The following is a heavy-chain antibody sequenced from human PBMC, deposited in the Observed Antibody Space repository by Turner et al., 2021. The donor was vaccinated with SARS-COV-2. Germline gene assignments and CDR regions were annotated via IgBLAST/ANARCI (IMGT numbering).Heavy chain of an antibody. CDR2: IKQDGSEK. D-gene: IGHD3-3*01. CDR1: GFTFSRYW. J-gene: IGHJ6*02. Sequence: GESGGGLVQPGGSLRLSCAASGFTFSRYWMSWVRQAPGKGLEWVANIKQDGSEKYYVDSVKGRFTISRDNAKDSLYLQMNSLRAEDTAVYYCARYRRDYDFWSGAYGMGGMDVWGQGTTVTVSS. V-gene: IGHV3-7*01. CDR3: ARYRRDYDFWSGAYGMGGMDV.